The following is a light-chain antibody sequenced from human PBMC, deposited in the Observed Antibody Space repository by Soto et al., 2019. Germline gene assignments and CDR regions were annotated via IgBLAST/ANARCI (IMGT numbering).Light chain of an antibody. Sequence: AIRMTQSPSSFSASTGDGVTITCRASQGISSYLAWYQQKPGKAPKLLIYAASTLQSGVPSRFSGSGSGTDFTLTISCLQSEDFATYYCQQYYSYPLTVGGGTKVDSK. CDR3: QQYYSYPLT. CDR2: AAS. J-gene: IGKJ4*01. V-gene: IGKV1-8*01. CDR1: QGISSY.